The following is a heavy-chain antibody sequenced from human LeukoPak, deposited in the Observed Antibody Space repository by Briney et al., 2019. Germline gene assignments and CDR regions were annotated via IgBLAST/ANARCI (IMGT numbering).Heavy chain of an antibody. CDR3: ATDDPTTVTTSYYYYYGMDV. Sequence: ASVKVSCTVSGYTLTELSMHWVRQAPGKGLEWMGGFDPEDGETIYAQKFQGRVTMTEDTSTDTAYMELSSLRSEDTAVYYCATDDPTTVTTSYYYYYGMDVWGQGTTVTVSS. CDR1: GYTLTELS. V-gene: IGHV1-24*01. D-gene: IGHD4-17*01. CDR2: FDPEDGET. J-gene: IGHJ6*02.